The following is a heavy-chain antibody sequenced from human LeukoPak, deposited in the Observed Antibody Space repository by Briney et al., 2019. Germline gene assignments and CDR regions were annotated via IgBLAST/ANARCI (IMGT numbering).Heavy chain of an antibody. CDR3: AAGKRGATYFDY. CDR1: GFTVSSNY. V-gene: IGHV3-53*01. J-gene: IGHJ4*02. D-gene: IGHD1-26*01. Sequence: GGSLRLPCAASGFTVSSNYMSWVRQAPGKGLEWVSVIYSGGSTYYADSVKGRFTISRDNSKNTLYLQMNSLRAEDTAVYYCAAGKRGATYFDYWGQGTLVTVSS. CDR2: IYSGGST.